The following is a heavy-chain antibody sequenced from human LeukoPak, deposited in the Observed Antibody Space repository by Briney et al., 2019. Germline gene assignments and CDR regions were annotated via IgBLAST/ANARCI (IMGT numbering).Heavy chain of an antibody. CDR3: ASFSHQPKLGSSPTFDY. CDR1: GYTLTELS. D-gene: IGHD7-27*01. CDR2: FDPEDGET. V-gene: IGHV1-24*01. Sequence: ASVKVSCKVSGYTLTELSMHWVRQAPGKGLEWMGGFDPEDGETIYAQKFQGRVTMTEDTSTDTAYMELSSLRSEDTAVYYCASFSHQPKLGSSPTFDYWGQGTLVTVSS. J-gene: IGHJ4*02.